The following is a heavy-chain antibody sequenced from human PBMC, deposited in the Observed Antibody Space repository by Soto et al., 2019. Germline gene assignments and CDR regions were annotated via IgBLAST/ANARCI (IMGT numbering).Heavy chain of an antibody. J-gene: IGHJ1*01. CDR3: ATRDYDILTGYLHI. V-gene: IGHV1-2*02. D-gene: IGHD3-9*01. CDR2: INADSGDT. CDR1: EHTSTIYY. Sequence: QAHLVQSGAEVRKPGASVKVSCQALEHTSTIYYIHWVRQARGQGLEWMGWINADSGDTTYVEDFRGRVTFTRDTSTSAFHMELSRLRLDDTAMYFCATRDYDILTGYLHIWGQGTLIPSPQ.